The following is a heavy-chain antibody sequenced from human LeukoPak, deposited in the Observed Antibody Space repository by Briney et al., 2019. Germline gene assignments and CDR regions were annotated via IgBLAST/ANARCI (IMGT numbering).Heavy chain of an antibody. V-gene: IGHV4-59*08. CDR2: IFYSGST. CDR3: ARTNPSFDY. J-gene: IGHJ4*02. Sequence: SETLSLTCTVSGGSISSYYWSWIPQPPGMGLEWIWYIFYSGSTNYNPSLKSRVTISVDTSKNQVSLKLRSVTAADTAVYYCARTNPSFDYWGQGTLVTVSS. CDR1: GGSISSYY.